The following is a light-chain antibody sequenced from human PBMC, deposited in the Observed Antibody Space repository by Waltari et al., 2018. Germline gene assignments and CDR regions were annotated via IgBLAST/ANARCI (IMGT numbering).Light chain of an antibody. CDR2: DVS. J-gene: IGLJ1*01. V-gene: IGLV2-14*03. Sequence: QSALTQPASVSGSPGQSITISCSGTSSDVGGYNYVSWYQHHTGKAPKLVIYDVSSRPEGVSHRYSGSKSDNTASLTISGLQGEDEADYYCSSYTSSGTSSNTRVFGTGTTVTVL. CDR3: SSYTSSGTSSNTRV. CDR1: SSDVGGYNY.